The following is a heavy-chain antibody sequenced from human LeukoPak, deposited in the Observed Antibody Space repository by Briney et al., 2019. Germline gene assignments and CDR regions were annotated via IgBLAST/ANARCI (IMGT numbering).Heavy chain of an antibody. CDR2: ISSSSSYI. D-gene: IGHD2-15*01. Sequence: GGSLRLSCAASGFTFSSYTMNWVRQAPGKGLEWVSSISSSSSYIYYADSVKGRLTISRDNAKNSLYLQMNSLRAEDTAVYYCARASSTDIVVVVAATPDYYYHYMDVWGKGTTVTVSS. CDR3: ARASSTDIVVVVAATPDYYYHYMDV. CDR1: GFTFSSYT. V-gene: IGHV3-21*01. J-gene: IGHJ6*03.